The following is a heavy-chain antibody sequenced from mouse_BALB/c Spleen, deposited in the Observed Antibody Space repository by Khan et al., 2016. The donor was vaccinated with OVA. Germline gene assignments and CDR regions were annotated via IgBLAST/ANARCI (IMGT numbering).Heavy chain of an antibody. CDR3: ASFMISGGYYAMDY. V-gene: IGHV2-3*01. CDR1: GFSLNRYG. CDR2: IWGDGDT. J-gene: IGHJ4*01. D-gene: IGHD2-4*01. Sequence: QVQLKQSGPGLVAPSQSLSITCTVSGFSLNRYGANWVRQPPGKGLEWLGGIWGDGDTNYHSGLISRLILNTDNSKSQVFLKLNSLQTDDTATYFCASFMISGGYYAMDYWGQGTSVTVSS.